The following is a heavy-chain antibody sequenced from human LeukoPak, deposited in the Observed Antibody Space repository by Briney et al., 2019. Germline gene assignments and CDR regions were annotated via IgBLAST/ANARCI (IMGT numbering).Heavy chain of an antibody. Sequence: GGSLRLSCAASGFTFSNCWMTWVRQAPGKGLEWVANIKEDGSEKYYVDSAKGRFTISRDNAKNSLYLQMNSLRAEDTAVYYCGRAMEGWGQGTLVTVSS. V-gene: IGHV3-7*03. D-gene: IGHD1-1*01. CDR3: GRAMEG. CDR1: GFTFSNCW. J-gene: IGHJ4*02. CDR2: IKEDGSEK.